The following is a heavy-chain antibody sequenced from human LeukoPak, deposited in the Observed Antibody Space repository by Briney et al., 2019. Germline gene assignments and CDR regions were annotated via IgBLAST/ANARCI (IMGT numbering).Heavy chain of an antibody. CDR1: GFTFSSYA. J-gene: IGHJ4*02. D-gene: IGHD3-3*01. CDR2: ISGSGGST. Sequence: GGSLRLSCAASGFTFSSYAMSWVRQAPGKGPEWVSAISGSGGSTYYADSVKGRFTISRDNSKNTLYLQMNSLRAEDTAVYYCAKSQLVGIGYLIYDYWGQGTLVTVSS. CDR3: AKSQLVGIGYLIYDY. V-gene: IGHV3-23*01.